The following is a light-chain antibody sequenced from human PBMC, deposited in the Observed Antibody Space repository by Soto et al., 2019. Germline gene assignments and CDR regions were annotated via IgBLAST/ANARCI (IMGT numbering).Light chain of an antibody. CDR3: AAWDDSLNGVV. J-gene: IGLJ2*01. CDR2: SNN. V-gene: IGLV1-44*01. Sequence: QSVLTQPPSASGTAGQRVTISCSGSSSKIGSNTVNWYQQLPGTAPKLLIYSNNQRPSGVPDRFSGSKSGTSASLAISGLQSEDEADYYCAAWDDSLNGVVFGGGTKLTVL. CDR1: SSKIGSNT.